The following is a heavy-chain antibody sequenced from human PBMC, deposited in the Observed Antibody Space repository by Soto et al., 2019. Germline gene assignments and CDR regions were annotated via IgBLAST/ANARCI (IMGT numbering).Heavy chain of an antibody. V-gene: IGHV1-18*01. Sequence: QILLVQSGPEVKKPGASVKVSCKASGYTFTSYGTSGVRQAPGQGLEWMGWISAYNGNTNYAQKLQGRVTMTTDTSTSTAYMELRSVRSADPAVYDFARVTNERMCWCYPWGKGTLVTVAS. J-gene: IGHJ5*02. CDR3: ARVTNERMCWCYP. D-gene: IGHD2-8*01. CDR2: ISAYNGNT. CDR1: GYTFTSYG.